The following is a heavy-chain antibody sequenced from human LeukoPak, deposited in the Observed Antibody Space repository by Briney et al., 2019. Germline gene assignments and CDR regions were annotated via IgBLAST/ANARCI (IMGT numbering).Heavy chain of an antibody. J-gene: IGHJ4*02. CDR1: EGTFSSYA. D-gene: IGHD3-3*01. Sequence: SVKVSCKASEGTFSSYAISWVRQAPGQGLEWMGGIIPIFGTANYAQKFQGGVTITADKSTSTAYMELSSLRSEDTAVYYCAGGDDYDFWSGPSDYWGQGTLVTVSS. CDR2: IIPIFGTA. CDR3: AGGDDYDFWSGPSDY. V-gene: IGHV1-69*06.